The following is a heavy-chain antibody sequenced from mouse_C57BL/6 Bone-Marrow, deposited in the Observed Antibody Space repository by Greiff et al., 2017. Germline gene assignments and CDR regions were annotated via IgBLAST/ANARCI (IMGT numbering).Heavy chain of an antibody. CDR3: ARERDYYYAMDY. Sequence: QVQLKQPGAELVMPGASVKLSCKASGYTFTSYWMHWVKQRPGQGLEWIGEIDPSDSYTNYNQKFKGKSTLTVDKSSSTAYMQLSSLTSEDSAVYYCARERDYYYAMDYWGQGTSVTVSS. J-gene: IGHJ4*01. V-gene: IGHV1-69*01. D-gene: IGHD3-3*01. CDR1: GYTFTSYW. CDR2: IDPSDSYT.